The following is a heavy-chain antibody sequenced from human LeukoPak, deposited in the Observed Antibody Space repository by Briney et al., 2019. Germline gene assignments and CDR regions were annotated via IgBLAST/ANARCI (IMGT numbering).Heavy chain of an antibody. D-gene: IGHD1-14*01. V-gene: IGHV4-59*01. CDR2: IYYSGST. J-gene: IGHJ3*02. Sequence: SETLSLTCTVSGGSISSYYWSWIRQPPGKGLEWIGYIYYSGSTNYNPSLKSRVTISVDTSKNQFSLKLSSVTAADTAVYYCARDEPRMRAFDIWGQGTMVTVSS. CDR3: ARDEPRMRAFDI. CDR1: GGSISSYY.